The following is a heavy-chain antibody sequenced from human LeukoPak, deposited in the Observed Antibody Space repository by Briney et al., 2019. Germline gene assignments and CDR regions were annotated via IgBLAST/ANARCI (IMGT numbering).Heavy chain of an antibody. Sequence: ASVKVSFKASGYTFTSYGISGVRQAPGQGLEWMGWINAYNGNTNYAQKLQGRVTMTTDTFTSTAYMELRSLRSDDTAVYYCARVGRDRIVVVSDAFDIWGQGTMVTVSS. V-gene: IGHV1-18*01. CDR3: ARVGRDRIVVVSDAFDI. J-gene: IGHJ3*02. CDR2: INAYNGNT. D-gene: IGHD3-22*01. CDR1: GYTFTSYG.